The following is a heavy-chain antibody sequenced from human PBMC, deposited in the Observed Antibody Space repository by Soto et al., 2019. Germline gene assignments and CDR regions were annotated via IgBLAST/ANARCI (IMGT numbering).Heavy chain of an antibody. CDR1: GFTFSSYA. CDR3: AREVCTNGVCYKGFDY. D-gene: IGHD2-8*01. CDR2: ISYDGSNK. V-gene: IGHV3-30-3*01. Sequence: PGGSLRLSCAASGFTFSSYAMHWVRQAPGKGLEWVAVISYDGSNKYYADSVKGRFTISRDNSKNTLYLQMNSLRAEDTAVYYCAREVCTNGVCYKGFDYWGQGTLVTVSS. J-gene: IGHJ4*02.